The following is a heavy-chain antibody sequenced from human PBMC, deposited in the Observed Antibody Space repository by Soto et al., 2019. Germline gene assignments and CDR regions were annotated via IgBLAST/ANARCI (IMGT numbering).Heavy chain of an antibody. J-gene: IGHJ5*02. V-gene: IGHV3-48*01. D-gene: IGHD3-10*01. Sequence: GRARRLSWAASACTSSRYSKNWVRQAPGKGLEWVSYISSSSSTIYYADSVKGRFTISRDNAKNSLYLQMNSLRAEDTAVYYCARDGFPSGSYNRDEPSGQAPL. CDR1: ACTSSRYS. CDR3: ARDGFPSGSYNRDEP. CDR2: ISSSSSTI.